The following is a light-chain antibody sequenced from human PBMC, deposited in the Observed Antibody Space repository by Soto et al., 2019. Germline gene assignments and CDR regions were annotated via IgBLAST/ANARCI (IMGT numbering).Light chain of an antibody. V-gene: IGLV4-60*02. CDR1: SLRSSYI. CDR2: LEGSGSY. J-gene: IGLJ3*02. CDR3: ETWDSNTRV. Sequence: QLVLTQSSSASASLGSSVKLTCTLSSLRSSYIIGWHQQQPGKAPRYLMKLEGSGSYNKGSGVPDRFSGSSSGADRYLTISNLQFEDEADYYCETWDSNTRVFGGGTQLTVL.